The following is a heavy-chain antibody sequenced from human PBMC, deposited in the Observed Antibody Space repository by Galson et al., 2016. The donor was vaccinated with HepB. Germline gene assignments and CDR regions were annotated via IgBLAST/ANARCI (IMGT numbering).Heavy chain of an antibody. CDR1: GYTFSRYG. Sequence: SVKVSCKASGYTFSRYGISWVRQAPGQGLEWLGWISAYTGDTNYAQSLQGRVTVTTDTSASTVYMELSSLRSEDTAVYFCARGGYYDSSGSLRYWGQGTLVTVSS. V-gene: IGHV1-18*01. CDR2: ISAYTGDT. J-gene: IGHJ4*02. D-gene: IGHD3-22*01. CDR3: ARGGYYDSSGSLRY.